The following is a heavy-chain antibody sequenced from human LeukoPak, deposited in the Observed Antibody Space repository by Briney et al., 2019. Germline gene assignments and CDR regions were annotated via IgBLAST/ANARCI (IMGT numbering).Heavy chain of an antibody. CDR3: AKVARYSYGPNYYYGMDV. CDR1: GFTFSSYG. V-gene: IGHV3-30*18. CDR2: ISYDGSNK. J-gene: IGHJ6*02. Sequence: GGSLRLSCAASGFTFSSYGMHWVRQAPGKGLEWVAVISYDGSNKYYADSVKGRFTISRDNSKNTLYLQMKSLRAEDTAVYYCAKVARYSYGPNYYYGMDVWGQGTTVTVSS. D-gene: IGHD5-18*01.